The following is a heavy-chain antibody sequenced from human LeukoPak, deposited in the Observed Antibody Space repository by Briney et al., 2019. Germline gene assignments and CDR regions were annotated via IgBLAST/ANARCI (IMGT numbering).Heavy chain of an antibody. V-gene: IGHV1-24*01. CDR2: FDPEDGET. CDR1: GYTLTELS. J-gene: IGHJ4*02. D-gene: IGHD3-3*01. Sequence: ASVKVCCKVFGYTLTELSMHWVRQAPGQGLEWLGGFDPEDGETSYAQKFQGRVTMTEDTSTDTAYKELSSLRSEGTAVYYCATDAYDSWSDYYPGYWGQGTLVTVSS. CDR3: ATDAYDSWSDYYPGY.